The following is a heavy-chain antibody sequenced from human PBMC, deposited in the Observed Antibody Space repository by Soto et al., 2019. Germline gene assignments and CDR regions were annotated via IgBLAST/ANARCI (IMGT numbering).Heavy chain of an antibody. V-gene: IGHV3-30-3*01. CDR2: ISYDGSNK. CDR1: GFTFSSYA. Sequence: SLRLSCAASGFTFSSYAMHWVRQAPGKGLEWVAVISYDGSNKYYADSVKGRFTISRDNSKNTLYLQMNSLRAEDTAVYYCARDGPETLDFWSGYQDNYYGMDVWGQGTTVTVSS. CDR3: ARDGPETLDFWSGYQDNYYGMDV. D-gene: IGHD3-3*01. J-gene: IGHJ6*02.